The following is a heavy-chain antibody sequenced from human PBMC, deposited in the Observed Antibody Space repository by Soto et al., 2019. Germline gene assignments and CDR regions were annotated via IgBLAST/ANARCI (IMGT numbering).Heavy chain of an antibody. Sequence: GGSLRLSCAASGFTFSSYSMNWVRQAPGKGLEWFAYVSSRSSFIYYADSVKGRFTISRDNTKNSVYLQMNSLRAEDTALYYCARDKDIAVSKLYFFDFWGQGTPVPVCS. CDR1: GFTFSSYS. CDR2: VSSRSSFI. J-gene: IGHJ4*02. D-gene: IGHD6-19*01. V-gene: IGHV3-21*01. CDR3: ARDKDIAVSKLYFFDF.